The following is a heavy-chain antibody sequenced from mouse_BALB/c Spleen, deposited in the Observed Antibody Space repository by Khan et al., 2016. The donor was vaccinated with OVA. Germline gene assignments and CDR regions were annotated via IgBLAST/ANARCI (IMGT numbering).Heavy chain of an antibody. Sequence: EVQLQESGPGLVKPSQSLSLTCTVTGYSITSDYAWNWIRQFPGNKLEWMGFINYSGNTTYNPSLQSRISITRDTSENQFFLQLNSVTTEDTATYYCARVYGGDFDYWGQGTTLTVSS. CDR1: GYSITSDYA. D-gene: IGHD1-1*01. J-gene: IGHJ2*01. CDR3: ARVYGGDFDY. V-gene: IGHV3-2*02. CDR2: INYSGNT.